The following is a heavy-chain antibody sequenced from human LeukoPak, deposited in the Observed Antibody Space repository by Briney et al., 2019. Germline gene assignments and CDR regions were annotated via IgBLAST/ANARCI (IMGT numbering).Heavy chain of an antibody. CDR1: GFTLSNYA. V-gene: IGHV3-23*01. CDR3: ARDPNGDYIGAFEF. CDR2: ITSGGGT. D-gene: IGHD4-17*01. Sequence: GGSLRLSCAASGFTLSNYAVMWVRQAPGQGLEWVSAITSGGGTRYADSVKGRFTISRDNSKNTLYLQMNSLRVEDTAQYFCARDPNGDYIGAFEFWGQGTGVTVSS. J-gene: IGHJ3*01.